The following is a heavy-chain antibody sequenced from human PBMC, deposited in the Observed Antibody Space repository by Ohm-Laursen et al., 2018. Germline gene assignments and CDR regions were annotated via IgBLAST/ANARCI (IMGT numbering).Heavy chain of an antibody. CDR3: AKDLVATYYYYGMDV. J-gene: IGHJ6*02. CDR2: ISSSGSTI. V-gene: IGHV3-11*01. D-gene: IGHD5-12*01. Sequence: SLRLSCTASGFTFSDYYMSWIRQAPGKGLEWVSYISSSGSTIYYADSVKGRFTISRDNAKNSLYLQINSLRPEDMALYYCAKDLVATYYYYGMDVWGHGTTVTVSS. CDR1: GFTFSDYY.